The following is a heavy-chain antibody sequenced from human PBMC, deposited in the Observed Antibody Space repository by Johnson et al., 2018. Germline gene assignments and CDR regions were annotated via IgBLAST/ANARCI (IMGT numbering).Heavy chain of an antibody. CDR3: ARDPSSWYDILTGYYSGEDYYYYMDV. J-gene: IGHJ6*03. V-gene: IGHV1-46*01. CDR2: INPSGGST. D-gene: IGHD3-9*01. Sequence: QVQLVESGAEVKKPGASGKVSCKASGYTFTSYYMHWVRQAPGQGLEWMGIINPSGGSTSYAQKFQGRVTMTRDTTTSTVYMELSSLRSEDTAVYYCARDPSSWYDILTGYYSGEDYYYYMDVWGKGTTVTVSS. CDR1: GYTFTSYY.